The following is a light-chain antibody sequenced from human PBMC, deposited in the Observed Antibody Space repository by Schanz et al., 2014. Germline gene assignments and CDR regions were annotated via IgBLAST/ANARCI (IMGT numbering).Light chain of an antibody. V-gene: IGLV2-14*01. J-gene: IGLJ3*02. CDR2: EVS. CDR3: AAWDDSLSGWV. Sequence: SALTQPASVSGSPGQSITISCTGTSSDVGGYNYVSWYQQHPGKAPKLMIYEVSERPSGVPDRFSGSKSGTSASLAISGLRSEDEAAYYCAAWDDSLSGWVFGGGTKLTVL. CDR1: SSDVGGYNY.